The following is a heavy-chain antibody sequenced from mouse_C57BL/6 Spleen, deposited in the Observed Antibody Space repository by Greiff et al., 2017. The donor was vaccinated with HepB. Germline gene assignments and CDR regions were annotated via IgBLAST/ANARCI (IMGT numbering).Heavy chain of an antibody. V-gene: IGHV5-4*01. CDR1: GFTFSSYA. Sequence: EVQVVESGGCLVKPGGSLKLSCAASGFTFSSYAMSWVRQTPEKRLEWVATISDGGSYTYYPDNVKGRFTISRDNAKNNLYLQMSHLKSEDTAMYYCARKTTVVAPFAYWGQGTLVTVSP. D-gene: IGHD1-1*01. J-gene: IGHJ3*01. CDR2: ISDGGSYT. CDR3: ARKTTVVAPFAY.